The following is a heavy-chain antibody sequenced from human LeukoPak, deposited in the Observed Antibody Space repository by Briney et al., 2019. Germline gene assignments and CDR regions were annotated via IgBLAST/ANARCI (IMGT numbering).Heavy chain of an antibody. CDR3: AREELTAVAGYFDY. D-gene: IGHD6-19*01. Sequence: ASVKVSCKASGYTFTSYAMHWVRQAPGQRLEWMGWINAGNGNTKYSQEFQGRVTITRDTSASTAYMELSSLRSEDTAVYYCAREELTAVAGYFDYWGQGTLVTVSS. CDR1: GYTFTSYA. CDR2: INAGNGNT. J-gene: IGHJ4*02. V-gene: IGHV1-3*01.